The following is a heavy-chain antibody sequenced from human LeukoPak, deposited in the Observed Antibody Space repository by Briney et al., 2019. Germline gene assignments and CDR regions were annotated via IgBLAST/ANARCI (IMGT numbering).Heavy chain of an antibody. CDR3: ARGPPLDS. CDR2: ISSSTSYI. Sequence: GGSLRLSCAASGFTFSSYSMNWVRQAPGKGLEWVSSISSSTSYIYYADSVEGRFTISRDNAKNSPYLQMNSLGAEDTAVYYCARGPPLDSWGQGTLVTVSS. CDR1: GFTFSSYS. V-gene: IGHV3-21*01. J-gene: IGHJ4*02.